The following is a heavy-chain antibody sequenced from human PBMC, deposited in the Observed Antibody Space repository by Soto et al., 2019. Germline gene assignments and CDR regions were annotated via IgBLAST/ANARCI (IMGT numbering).Heavy chain of an antibody. CDR2: IISILGIA. CDR3: ATEGETGYYYYYYMDV. CDR1: GGTFSSYT. V-gene: IGHV1-69*02. Sequence: QVQLVQSGAEVKKPGSSVKVSCKASGGTFSSYTISWVRQAPGQGLEWMGRIISILGIANYAQKFQGRVTITADKSTSTADMELSSLRSEDTAVYYCATEGETGYYYYYYMDVWGKGTTVTVSS. J-gene: IGHJ6*03.